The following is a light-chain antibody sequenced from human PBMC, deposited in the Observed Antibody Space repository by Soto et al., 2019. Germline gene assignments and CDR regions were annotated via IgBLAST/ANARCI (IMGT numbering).Light chain of an antibody. V-gene: IGKV3-20*01. J-gene: IGKJ1*01. CDR2: GAS. CDR3: QQYGSSGT. CDR1: QSLLHSNGYNY. Sequence: DIAVTQSPLSLPVTPGEPASISCRSSQSLLHSNGYNYLAWYQQKPGQAPRLLIYGASNRATGIPDRFSGSGSGTDFTLTISRLEPEDFAVYYCQQYGSSGTFGQGTKVDIK.